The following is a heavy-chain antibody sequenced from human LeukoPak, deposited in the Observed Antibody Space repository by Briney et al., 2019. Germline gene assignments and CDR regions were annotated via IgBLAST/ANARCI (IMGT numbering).Heavy chain of an antibody. J-gene: IGHJ4*02. V-gene: IGHV3-7*01. CDR1: GFTFSNSW. CDR3: ARDSGYSTFDL. CDR2: INNDGTEK. D-gene: IGHD5-18*01. Sequence: PGGSLRLSCAASGFTFSNSWMTWVRQSPGKGREWVASINNDGTEKYYGDSVNRGFSISRDNSKDSLYLQMNFLRPEDASTYYCARDSGYSTFDLWGQGTRVIVSS.